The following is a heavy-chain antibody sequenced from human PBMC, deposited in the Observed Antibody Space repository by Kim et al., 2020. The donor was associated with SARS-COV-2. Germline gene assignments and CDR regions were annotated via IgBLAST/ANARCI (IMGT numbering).Heavy chain of an antibody. J-gene: IGHJ6*02. Sequence: VDSVKGRFTISRDNAKKSVTRQRTSLRVEDTAVYYCARESRLGHYAMDAWGQGTTVTVSS. D-gene: IGHD4-17*01. V-gene: IGHV3-7*03. CDR3: ARESRLGHYAMDA.